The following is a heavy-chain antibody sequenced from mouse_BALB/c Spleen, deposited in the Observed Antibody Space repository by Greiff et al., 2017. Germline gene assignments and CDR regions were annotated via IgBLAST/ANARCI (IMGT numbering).Heavy chain of an antibody. Sequence: VKLMESGAELVRPGASVTLSCKASGYTFTDYEMHWVKQTPVHGLEWIGAIDPETGGTAYNQKFKGKATLTADKSSSTAYMELRSLTSEDSAVYYCFYYGNYVDAMDYWGQGTSVTVSS. D-gene: IGHD2-1*01. CDR3: FYYGNYVDAMDY. J-gene: IGHJ4*01. V-gene: IGHV1-15*01. CDR2: IDPETGGT. CDR1: GYTFTDYE.